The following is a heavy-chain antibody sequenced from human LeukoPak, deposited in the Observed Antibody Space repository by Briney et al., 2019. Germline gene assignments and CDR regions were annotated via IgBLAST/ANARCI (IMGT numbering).Heavy chain of an antibody. CDR2: IIPILGIA. D-gene: IGHD2-2*01. V-gene: IGHV1-69*04. CDR3: ARDLCSSTSCSIDDAFDI. CDR1: GGTFSSYT. J-gene: IGHJ3*02. Sequence: ASVKVSCKASGGTFSSYTISWVRQAPGQGLEWMGRIIPILGIANYAQKFQGRVTITADKSTGTAYMELSSLRSEDTAVYYCARDLCSSTSCSIDDAFDIWGQGTMVTVSS.